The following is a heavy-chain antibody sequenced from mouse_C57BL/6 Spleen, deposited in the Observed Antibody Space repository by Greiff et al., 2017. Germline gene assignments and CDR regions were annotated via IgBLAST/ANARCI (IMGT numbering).Heavy chain of an antibody. Sequence: QVQLQQSGAELVKPGASVKLSCKASGYTFTSYWMQWVKQRPGQGLEWIGEIDPSDSYTNYNQKFKGKATLTVDTSSSTAYMQLSSLTSEDSAVYYCARSGPLRSSYAMDYWGQGTSVTVSS. CDR1: GYTFTSYW. D-gene: IGHD1-1*01. V-gene: IGHV1-50*01. CDR2: IDPSDSYT. J-gene: IGHJ4*01. CDR3: ARSGPLRSSYAMDY.